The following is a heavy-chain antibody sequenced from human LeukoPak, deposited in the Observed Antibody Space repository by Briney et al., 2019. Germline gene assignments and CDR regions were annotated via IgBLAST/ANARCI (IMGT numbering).Heavy chain of an antibody. CDR2: IKSKADGETT. D-gene: IGHD4/OR15-4a*01. J-gene: IGHJ4*02. V-gene: IGHV3-15*01. Sequence: GGSLRLSCAASRFTFSNAWMNWFRQAPGKGLEWVGGIKSKADGETTDYAAPVKGRFTISRDDSNNMVYLQMNSLKIEDTAVYYCAIDEPNYAPYDFDYWGQGTLVTVSS. CDR3: AIDEPNYAPYDFDY. CDR1: RFTFSNAW.